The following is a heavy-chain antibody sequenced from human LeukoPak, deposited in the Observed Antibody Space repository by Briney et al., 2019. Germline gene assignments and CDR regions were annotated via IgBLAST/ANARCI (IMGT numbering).Heavy chain of an antibody. CDR3: ARIQNYYDSSGYSDY. Sequence: GGSLRLSCAASGFTFSSYSMNWVRQAPGKGLEWVSSISCRSSYIYYADSVKGRFTISRDNAKNSLYLQMNSLRAEDTAVYYCARIQNYYDSSGYSDYWGQGTLVTVSS. D-gene: IGHD3-22*01. CDR2: ISCRSSYI. CDR1: GFTFSSYS. J-gene: IGHJ4*02. V-gene: IGHV3-21*01.